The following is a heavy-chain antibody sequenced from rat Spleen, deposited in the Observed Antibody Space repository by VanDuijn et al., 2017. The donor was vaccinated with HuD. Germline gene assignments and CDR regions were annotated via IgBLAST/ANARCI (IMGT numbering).Heavy chain of an antibody. CDR2: ISYDGSST. D-gene: IGHD1-9*01. CDR3: ARRHYGYTDYFDY. J-gene: IGHJ2*01. Sequence: EVQLVESGGGLVQPGRSLKLSCAASGFTFSDYYMAWVRQAPTKGLEWVATISYDGSSTYYRDSVKGRFTISRDNAQSTLYLQMDSLRSEDTATYYCARRHYGYTDYFDYWGQGVMVTVSS. CDR1: GFTFSDYY. V-gene: IGHV5-29*01.